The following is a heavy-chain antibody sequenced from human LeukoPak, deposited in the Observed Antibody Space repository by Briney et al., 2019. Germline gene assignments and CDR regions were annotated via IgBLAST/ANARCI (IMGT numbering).Heavy chain of an antibody. Sequence: GGSLRLSCAASGFTVSSNYMSWVRQAPGKGLEWVSVIYSGGSTYYADSVKGRFTISRGNSKNTLYLQMNSLRAEDTAVYYCARVRGSYYDNWFDPWGQGTLVTVSS. J-gene: IGHJ5*02. V-gene: IGHV3-53*01. D-gene: IGHD3-10*01. CDR2: IYSGGST. CDR3: ARVRGSYYDNWFDP. CDR1: GFTVSSNY.